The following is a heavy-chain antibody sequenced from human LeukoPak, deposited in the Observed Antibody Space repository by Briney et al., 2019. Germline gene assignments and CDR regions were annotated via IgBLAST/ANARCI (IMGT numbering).Heavy chain of an antibody. V-gene: IGHV3-7*03. J-gene: IGHJ6*02. CDR3: ARGGGLDV. Sequence: GGSLRLSCAASGFTFSDHYMNWARQAPGKGLEWVASINHNGNVNYYVDSVKGRFTISRDNAKNSLYLQMSNLRAEDTAVYFCARGGGLDVWGQGATVTVSS. CDR2: INHNGNVN. D-gene: IGHD3-16*01. CDR1: GFTFSDHY.